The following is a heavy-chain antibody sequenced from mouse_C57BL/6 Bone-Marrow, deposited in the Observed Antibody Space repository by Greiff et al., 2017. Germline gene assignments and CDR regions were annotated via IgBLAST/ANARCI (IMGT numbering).Heavy chain of an antibody. V-gene: IGHV14-4*01. CDR3: TTTVVDVGFDV. J-gene: IGHJ1*03. CDR2: IDPENGDN. Sequence: EVQRVESGAELVRPGASVKLSCTASGFNIKDDYMHWVKQRPEQGLEWIGWIDPENGDNEYASKVPGKATITADTSSNTAYLQLSSLTSEDTAVYYCTTTVVDVGFDVWGTGTTVTVSS. D-gene: IGHD1-1*01. CDR1: GFNIKDDY.